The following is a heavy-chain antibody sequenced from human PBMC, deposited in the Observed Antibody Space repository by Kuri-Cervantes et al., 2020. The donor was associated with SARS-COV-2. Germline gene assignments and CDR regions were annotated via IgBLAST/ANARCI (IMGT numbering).Heavy chain of an antibody. CDR1: GFTISSYW. CDR2: LTNDGSDE. CDR3: ARDSMTTRDVDY. D-gene: IGHD1-1*01. J-gene: IGHJ4*02. Sequence: GESLKISCVASGFTISSYWMHWVRQAPGKGLVWVSRLTNDGSDEIFTDSVKGRFTISRDNAKNMMYLYMNSLRADDAAVYYCARDSMTTRDVDYWGQGTLVTVSS. V-gene: IGHV3-74*01.